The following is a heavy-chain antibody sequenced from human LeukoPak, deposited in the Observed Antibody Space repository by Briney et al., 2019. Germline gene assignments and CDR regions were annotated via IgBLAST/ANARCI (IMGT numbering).Heavy chain of an antibody. CDR3: ARRIAVAGIGVDY. V-gene: IGHV5-51*01. J-gene: IGHJ4*02. D-gene: IGHD6-19*01. Sequence: GASLKISCKGSGYSFTSYWIGWVRQMPGKGLEWMGIIYPGDSDTRYSPSFQGQVTISADKSISTAYLQWSSLKASDTAMYYCARRIAVAGIGVDYWGQGTLVTVSS. CDR2: IYPGDSDT. CDR1: GYSFTSYW.